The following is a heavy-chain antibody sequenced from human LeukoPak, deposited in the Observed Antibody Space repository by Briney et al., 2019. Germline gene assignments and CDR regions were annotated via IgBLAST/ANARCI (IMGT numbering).Heavy chain of an antibody. CDR3: ARVGPVVRGVITQKYNWFDP. V-gene: IGHV3-23*01. J-gene: IGHJ5*02. Sequence: GGSLRLSCAASGVTLSSYAMSWVRQAPGKGLQWVSAISGSGGSTYYADSVKGRFTISRDNSKNTLYLQMNSLRAEDTAVYYCARVGPVVRGVITQKYNWFDPWGQGTLVTVSS. CDR1: GVTLSSYA. CDR2: ISGSGGST. D-gene: IGHD3-10*01.